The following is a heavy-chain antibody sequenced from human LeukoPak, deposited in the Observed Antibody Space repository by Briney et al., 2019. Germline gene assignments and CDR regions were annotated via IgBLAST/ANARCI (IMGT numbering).Heavy chain of an antibody. CDR2: IIPIFGTT. CDR3: ARADRYCSNTNCYYYFDY. V-gene: IGHV1-69*05. Sequence: SVKVSCKASGVTFSSHATSWVRPLPGQGLEWMGGIIPIFGTTNYAQKFQGRLTISTDDSTSTSYTELSRLTSEDTTLYYCARADRYCSNTNCYYYFDYWGQGTLVTVSS. CDR1: GVTFSSHA. D-gene: IGHD2-2*01. J-gene: IGHJ4*02.